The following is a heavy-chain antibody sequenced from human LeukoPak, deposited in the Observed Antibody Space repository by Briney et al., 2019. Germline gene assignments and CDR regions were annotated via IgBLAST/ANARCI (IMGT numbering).Heavy chain of an antibody. CDR1: GFTFSNYA. CDR3: AKEHSVLTMMRGLDS. CDR2: ISVSGGSI. Sequence: GGSLRLSCAASGFTFSNYALHWVRQAPGKGLEWVSGISVSGGSIYYADSVTGRFTISRDNSKDTLYLQMDSLRVEDTALYYCAKEHSVLTMMRGLDSWGQGTLVTVSS. J-gene: IGHJ4*02. D-gene: IGHD3-22*01. V-gene: IGHV3-23*01.